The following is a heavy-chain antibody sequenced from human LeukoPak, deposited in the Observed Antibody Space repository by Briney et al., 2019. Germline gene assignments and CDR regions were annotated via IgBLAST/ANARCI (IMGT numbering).Heavy chain of an antibody. V-gene: IGHV3-74*01. J-gene: IGHJ4*02. CDR1: RFTFRNYW. CDR2: INGDGSDI. D-gene: IGHD1-1*01. Sequence: GGSLRLSCAASRFTFRNYWMHWVRQAPGKGLVWVSRINGDGSDISYADFVKGRFTISRDNAKNTLSLQMDSLTDDDTALYYCPGGFGHNWSPFENWGQGTLVAVSS. CDR3: PGGFGHNWSPFEN.